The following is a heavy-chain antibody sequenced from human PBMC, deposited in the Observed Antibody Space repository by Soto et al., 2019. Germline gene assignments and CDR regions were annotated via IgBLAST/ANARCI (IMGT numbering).Heavy chain of an antibody. CDR1: GYSFTSCD. J-gene: IGHJ5*02. CDR2: MNPNSGNT. CDR3: ARGLGYSSGWYWFDP. Sequence: GAPVKVSCKASGYSFTSCDSNWVRQATGEGLEWMGWMNPNSGNTGYAQKFQGRVTMTRNTSISTAYMELSSLRSEDTAVYYCARGLGYSSGWYWFDPWGQGTLVTVS. V-gene: IGHV1-8*01. D-gene: IGHD6-19*01.